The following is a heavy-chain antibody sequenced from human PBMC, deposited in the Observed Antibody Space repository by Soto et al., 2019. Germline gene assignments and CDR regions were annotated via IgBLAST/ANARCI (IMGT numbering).Heavy chain of an antibody. Sequence: HPGGSLRLSCAASGFTFSSYAMSWVRQAPGKGLEWVSAISGSGGSTYYADSVKGRFTISRDNSKNTLYLQMNSLRAEDTAVYYCARKEYCSGGSCYSNLPRFDYWGQGTLVTVSS. CDR3: ARKEYCSGGSCYSNLPRFDY. D-gene: IGHD2-15*01. V-gene: IGHV3-23*01. CDR2: ISGSGGST. CDR1: GFTFSSYA. J-gene: IGHJ4*02.